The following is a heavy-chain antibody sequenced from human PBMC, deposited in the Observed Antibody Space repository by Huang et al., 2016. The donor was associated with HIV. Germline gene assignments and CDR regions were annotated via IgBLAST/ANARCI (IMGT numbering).Heavy chain of an antibody. CDR1: GYSFTSNW. Sequence: EVQLVQSGVEVKKPGESLKISCKGSGYSFTSNWIGWVRQMPAKGLEWMGLIYPGDSDTRYSPSFQGQVTISADKSISTAYLQWSSLKASDTAMYYCAGASEHYSDTSGHDAFDIWGQGTMVTVSS. V-gene: IGHV5-51*01. CDR3: AGASEHYSDTSGHDAFDI. D-gene: IGHD3-22*01. J-gene: IGHJ3*02. CDR2: IYPGDSDT.